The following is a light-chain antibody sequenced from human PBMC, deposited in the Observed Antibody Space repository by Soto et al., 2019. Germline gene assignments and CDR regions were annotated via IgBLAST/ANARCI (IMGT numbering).Light chain of an antibody. J-gene: IGKJ1*01. CDR1: QSITTN. V-gene: IGKV3-15*01. CDR2: GES. CDR3: QQYNNGPPWT. Sequence: EVVMTQPPATLSVSPGERATLSCRASQSITTNMAWYQQKPGQAPRLLIYGESTRATGIPARFSGSGSGTDFTLTIISLQFEDFAVYYCQQYNNGPPWTFGQGTKVEIK.